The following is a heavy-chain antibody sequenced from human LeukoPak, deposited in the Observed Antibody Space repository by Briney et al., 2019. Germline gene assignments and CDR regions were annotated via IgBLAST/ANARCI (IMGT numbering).Heavy chain of an antibody. D-gene: IGHD5-18*01. CDR3: ARGLGYSYGYGIDY. CDR1: GFTFSSYD. V-gene: IGHV3-33*08. J-gene: IGHJ4*02. Sequence: GRSLRLSCAASGFTFSSYDMHWVRQAPGKGPEWVAIIWYDGSNKYYAESVEGRFTISRDNSKNTLYLQMNSLRAEDTAVYSCARGLGYSYGYGIDYWGQETLVIASS. CDR2: IWYDGSNK.